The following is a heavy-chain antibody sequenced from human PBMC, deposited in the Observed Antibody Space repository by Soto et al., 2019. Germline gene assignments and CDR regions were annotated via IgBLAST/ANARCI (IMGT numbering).Heavy chain of an antibody. V-gene: IGHV4-61*01. D-gene: IGHD5-12*01. J-gene: IGHJ5*02. CDR2: IYYTGNT. CDR1: GGSVSSRSHF. CDR3: ARYDAESGSNKLDP. Sequence: QVQLQESGPGVVKPSDTLSVTCTVSGGSVSSRSHFWSWIRQPPGGGLQWIGYIYYTGNTNYSPSLKSRATLSVDTSNNQFSLRLTSVTAADTAIYYCARYDAESGSNKLDPWGQGTLVTVSS.